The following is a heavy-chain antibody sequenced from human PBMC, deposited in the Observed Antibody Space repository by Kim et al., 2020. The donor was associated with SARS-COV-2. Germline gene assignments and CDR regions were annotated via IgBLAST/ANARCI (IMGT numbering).Heavy chain of an antibody. D-gene: IGHD6-19*01. Sequence: YAGSVKSRITINPDTSKTPFALQLNSVTPEDTAVYYCARGYSSGWGDFDYWGQGTLVTVSS. V-gene: IGHV6-1*01. CDR3: ARGYSSGWGDFDY. J-gene: IGHJ4*02.